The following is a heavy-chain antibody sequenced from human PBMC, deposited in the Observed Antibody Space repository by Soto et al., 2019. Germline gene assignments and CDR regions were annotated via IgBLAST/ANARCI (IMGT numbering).Heavy chain of an antibody. J-gene: IGHJ4*02. Sequence: ASVKVSCKASGYTFTSYGISWVRQAPGQGLEWMGWISAYNGNTNYAQKLQGRVTMTTDTATSTVYMELRSLRSDDTAVYYCARKGTGGPVDFWGQGTLVTVSS. D-gene: IGHD1-1*01. CDR2: ISAYNGNT. CDR3: ARKGTGGPVDF. V-gene: IGHV1-18*04. CDR1: GYTFTSYG.